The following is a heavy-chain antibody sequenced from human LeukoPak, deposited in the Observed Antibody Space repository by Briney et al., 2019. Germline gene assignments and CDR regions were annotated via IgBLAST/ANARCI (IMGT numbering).Heavy chain of an antibody. D-gene: IGHD1-20*01. CDR3: TTDHVTGTTPPYGMDV. CDR2: IKSKSDGGAT. V-gene: IGHV3-15*01. Sequence: PGGSLRLSCAASGFTFLDAWMSWVRQAPGKGLEWVGRIKSKSDGGATAYAAPVRGRFTISRDDSKNTLYLQMNSLKIEDTAVYYCTTDHVTGTTPPYGMDVWGLGTTVTVSS. CDR1: GFTFLDAW. J-gene: IGHJ6*02.